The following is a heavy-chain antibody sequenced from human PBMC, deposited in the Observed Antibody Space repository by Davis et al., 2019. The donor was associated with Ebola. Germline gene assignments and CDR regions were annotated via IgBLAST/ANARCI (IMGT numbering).Heavy chain of an antibody. CDR1: GFTFSSYA. CDR2: ISRSGITT. J-gene: IGHJ4*02. CDR3: ARLSYYDSTGNFDY. D-gene: IGHD3-22*01. Sequence: PGGSLRLSCAASGFTFSSYALNWVRQAPGKGLEWVSSISRSGITTYYTDSVKGRFTISRDNSKDTLYLQMNSLSAEDTAVYFCARLSYYDSTGNFDYWGQGTPVTVSS. V-gene: IGHV3-23*01.